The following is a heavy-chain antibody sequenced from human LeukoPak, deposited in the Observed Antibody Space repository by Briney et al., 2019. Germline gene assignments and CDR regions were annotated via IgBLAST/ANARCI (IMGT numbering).Heavy chain of an antibody. CDR1: GFTFSNAW. CDR2: IKSKTDGGTT. Sequence: GGSLRLSCAASGFTFSNAWMSWVRQAPGKGLEWVGRIKSKTDGGTTDYAAPVKGRFTISRDDSKNTLYLQMNSLKIEDTAVYYCTTEIGATLTVDYWGQGTLVTVSS. V-gene: IGHV3-15*01. D-gene: IGHD1-26*01. J-gene: IGHJ4*02. CDR3: TTEIGATLTVDY.